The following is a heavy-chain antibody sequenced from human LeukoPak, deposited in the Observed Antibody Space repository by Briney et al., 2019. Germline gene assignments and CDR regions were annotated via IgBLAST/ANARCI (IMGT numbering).Heavy chain of an antibody. CDR1: GFTFKNFA. CDR3: ASSYCSGGTCYSTGELDY. Sequence: GGSLRLSCAASGFTFKNFAMNWVRPAPGKGLEWVSYISSSSTTIYYADSVKGRFTISRDNAENSLYLQMNSLRAEDTAVYYCASSYCSGGTCYSTGELDYWGQGTLVTVSS. J-gene: IGHJ4*02. CDR2: ISSSSTTI. D-gene: IGHD2-15*01. V-gene: IGHV3-48*01.